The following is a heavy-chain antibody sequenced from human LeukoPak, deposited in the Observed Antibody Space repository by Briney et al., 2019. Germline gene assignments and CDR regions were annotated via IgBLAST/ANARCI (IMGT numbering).Heavy chain of an antibody. CDR1: RFPLSNYG. CDR2: IWYDGSNK. Sequence: TGGSLRLSCAASRFPLSNYGMHWVRQAPGKGLEWVAVIWYDGSNKYYADSVKGRFTISRDNSKNTLYLQMNSLRAEDTAVYYCARDPGRGYTYGYGFDYWGQGTLVTVSS. CDR3: ARDPGRGYTYGYGFDY. D-gene: IGHD5-18*01. V-gene: IGHV3-33*01. J-gene: IGHJ4*02.